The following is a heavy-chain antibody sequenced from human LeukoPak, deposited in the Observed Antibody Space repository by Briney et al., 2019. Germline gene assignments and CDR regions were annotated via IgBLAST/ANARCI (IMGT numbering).Heavy chain of an antibody. V-gene: IGHV4-34*01. Sequence: PSETLSLTCAVYGGSFSGYYWSWIRQPPGKGLEWIGEINHSGSTNYNPSLKSRVTISVDTSKNQFSLKLSSVTAADTAVYYCARVKPRDDAFDIWGQGTMVTVSS. CDR2: INHSGST. D-gene: IGHD3-10*01. J-gene: IGHJ3*02. CDR1: GGSFSGYY. CDR3: ARVKPRDDAFDI.